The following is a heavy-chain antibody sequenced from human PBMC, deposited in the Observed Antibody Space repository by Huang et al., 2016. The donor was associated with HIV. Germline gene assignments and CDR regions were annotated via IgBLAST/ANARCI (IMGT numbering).Heavy chain of an antibody. CDR1: GDFISSTNYY. Sequence: QLQLQESGPGQVKPSETLSLTCTVSGDFISSTNYYWGWIRQSPGKGLEWVGSVYQGGSTNSNPSLKSRVTLSVDTSRNQFSLRLNSVTAADTAVYYCASQHIGAAATWFWGRGTQVAVSS. D-gene: IGHD6-13*01. CDR3: ASQHIGAAATWF. V-gene: IGHV4-39*01. J-gene: IGHJ4*02. CDR2: VYQGGST.